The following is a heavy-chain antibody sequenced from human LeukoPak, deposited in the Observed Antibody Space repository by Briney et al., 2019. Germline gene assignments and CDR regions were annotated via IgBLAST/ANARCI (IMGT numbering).Heavy chain of an antibody. CDR3: AKDRLRITMIVWDLGY. J-gene: IGHJ4*02. CDR2: ISGSGGST. D-gene: IGHD3-22*01. V-gene: IGHV3-23*01. CDR1: GFTFSSYA. Sequence: GGSMRLSCAASGFTFSSYAMSWVRQAPGKGLEWVSAISGSGGSTYYADSVKGRFTISRDNSKNTLYLQMNSLRAEDTAVYYCAKDRLRITMIVWDLGYWGQGTLVTVSS.